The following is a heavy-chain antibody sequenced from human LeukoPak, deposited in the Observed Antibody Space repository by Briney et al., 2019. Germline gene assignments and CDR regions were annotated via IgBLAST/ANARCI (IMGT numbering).Heavy chain of an antibody. CDR3: ARGVPYASWSGPHYSDY. D-gene: IGHD3-3*01. J-gene: IGHJ4*02. Sequence: PGGSLRLSCSASGFTFSSYAMHWVRQAPGKGLEWVAVLSEDGRTRYYADSLKGRFTISRDNSKNTLYLQMNSLRPEDTAVYYCARGVPYASWSGPHYSDYWGQGTLVTVSS. CDR1: GFTFSSYA. V-gene: IGHV3-30*04. CDR2: LSEDGRTR.